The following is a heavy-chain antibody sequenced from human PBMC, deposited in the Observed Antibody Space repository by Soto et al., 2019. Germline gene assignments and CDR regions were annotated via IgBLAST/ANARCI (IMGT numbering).Heavy chain of an antibody. D-gene: IGHD6-6*01. CDR1: GGSISSYY. J-gene: IGHJ5*02. V-gene: IGHV4-59*01. Sequence: PSETLSLTCTVSGGSISSYYWSWIRQPPGKGLEWIGYIYYSGSTNYNPSLKSRVTISVDTSKNQFSLKLSSVTAADTAVYYCARDPGAYSSSAGNWFDPWGQGTLVTVSS. CDR3: ARDPGAYSSSAGNWFDP. CDR2: IYYSGST.